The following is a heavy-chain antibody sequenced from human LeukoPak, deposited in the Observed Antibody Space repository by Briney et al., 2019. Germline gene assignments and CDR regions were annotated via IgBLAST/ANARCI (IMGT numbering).Heavy chain of an antibody. CDR1: GYTFTSYD. V-gene: IGHV1-8*01. D-gene: IGHD3-22*01. Sequence: ASVKVSCKASGYTFTSYDINWVRQATGQGLEWMGWMNPNSGNTGYAQKFQGRVTITRNTSISTAYMELSSLRSEDTAVYYCARDGNYYDTSGYYYIYYFDDWGQGTLVTVSS. J-gene: IGHJ4*02. CDR3: ARDGNYYDTSGYYYIYYFDD. CDR2: MNPNSGNT.